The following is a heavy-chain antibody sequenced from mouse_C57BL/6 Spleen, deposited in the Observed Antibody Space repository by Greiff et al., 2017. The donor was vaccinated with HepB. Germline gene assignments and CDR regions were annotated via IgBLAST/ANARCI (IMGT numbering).Heavy chain of an antibody. CDR1: GFTFSSYA. CDR2: ISDGGSYT. Sequence: EVKLVESGGGLVKPGGSLKLSCAASGFTFSSYAMSWVRQTPEKRLEWVATISDGGSYTYYPDNVKGRFTISRDNAKNNLYLQMSHLKSEDTAMYYCARDPPAYWGQGTLVTVSA. CDR3: ARDPPAY. J-gene: IGHJ3*01. V-gene: IGHV5-4*01.